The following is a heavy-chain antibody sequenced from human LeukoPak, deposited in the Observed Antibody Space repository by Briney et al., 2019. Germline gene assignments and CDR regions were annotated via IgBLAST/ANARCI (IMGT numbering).Heavy chain of an antibody. V-gene: IGHV1-2*02. Sequence: GASVKVSCKASGYTFTGYYMHWVRQAPGQGLEWMGWINPNSGGTNYAQKFQGRVTMTRDTSISTAYMELSRLRSDDTAVYYCARAGQGSSSWNWFDPWGQGTLVTVSS. J-gene: IGHJ5*02. CDR3: ARAGQGSSSWNWFDP. CDR2: INPNSGGT. D-gene: IGHD6-6*01. CDR1: GYTFTGYY.